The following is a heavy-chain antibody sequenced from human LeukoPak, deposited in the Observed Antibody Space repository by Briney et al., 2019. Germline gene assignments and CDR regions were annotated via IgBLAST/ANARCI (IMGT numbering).Heavy chain of an antibody. CDR2: IIPILGIA. V-gene: IGHV1-69*04. CDR1: GGTFSSYA. J-gene: IGHJ3*02. CDR3: ARDPPPLSLTMVRATPAAAFDI. D-gene: IGHD3-10*01. Sequence: SVKVSCKASGGTFSSYAISWVRQAPGQGLEWMGRIIPILGIANYAQKFQGRVTITADKSTSTAYMELSSLRSEDTAVYYCARDPPPLSLTMVRATPAAAFDIWGQGTMVTVSS.